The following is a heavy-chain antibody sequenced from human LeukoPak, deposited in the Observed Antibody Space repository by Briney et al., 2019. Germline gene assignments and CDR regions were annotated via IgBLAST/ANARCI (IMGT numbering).Heavy chain of an antibody. J-gene: IGHJ4*02. CDR2: IYSGGST. V-gene: IGHV3-53*04. D-gene: IGHD1-20*01. Sequence: GGSLRLSCAASGFTVSSNYMSWVRQAPGKRLEWVSVIYSGGSTYYADSVKGRFTISRHNSKNTLYLQMNSLRAEDTAVYYCARGGRFITSSFDYWGQGTLVTVSS. CDR1: GFTVSSNY. CDR3: ARGGRFITSSFDY.